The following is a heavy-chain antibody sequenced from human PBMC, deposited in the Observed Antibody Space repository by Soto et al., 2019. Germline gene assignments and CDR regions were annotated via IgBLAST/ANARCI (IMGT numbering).Heavy chain of an antibody. CDR1: GASGSGGGYS. D-gene: IGHD3-9*01. V-gene: IGHV4-30-2*01. Sequence: LSLTCAVSGASGSGGGYSLSWLLQPPGKGLDGIGCIYQVGSTYYNPSLGNRVTISLDISRNHFSLQLTSVTAADTAVYFCASAGGHPGIFYLHSWSQGTLLT. CDR3: ASAGGHPGIFYLHS. CDR2: IYQVGST. J-gene: IGHJ4*02.